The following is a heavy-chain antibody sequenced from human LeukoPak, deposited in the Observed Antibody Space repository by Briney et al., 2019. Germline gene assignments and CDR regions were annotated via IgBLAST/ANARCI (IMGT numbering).Heavy chain of an antibody. D-gene: IGHD6-19*01. J-gene: IGHJ3*02. CDR1: GGSISSYY. V-gene: IGHV4-4*07. CDR2: IYTSGST. CDR3: ARSPYSSGWYPNDAFDI. Sequence: PSETLSLTCTVSGGSISSYYWSWIRQPAGKGLEWIGRIYTSGSTNYNPSLKSRVTMSVDTSKNQFSLKLSSVTAADTAVYYCARSPYSSGWYPNDAFDIWGQGTMVTVSS.